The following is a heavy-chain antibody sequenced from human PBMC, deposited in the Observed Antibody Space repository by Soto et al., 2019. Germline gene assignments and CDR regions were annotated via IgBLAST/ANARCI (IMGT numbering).Heavy chain of an antibody. D-gene: IGHD1-7*01. J-gene: IGHJ6*02. Sequence: GESLKISCKGSGYSFTSYWIGWVRQMPGKGLEWMGIIYPGDSDTRYSPSFQGQVTISADKSISTAYLQWSSLKASDTAMYYCARRYNWNYDHYYGMDVWGQGTTVTVSS. V-gene: IGHV5-51*01. CDR3: ARRYNWNYDHYYGMDV. CDR1: GYSFTSYW. CDR2: IYPGDSDT.